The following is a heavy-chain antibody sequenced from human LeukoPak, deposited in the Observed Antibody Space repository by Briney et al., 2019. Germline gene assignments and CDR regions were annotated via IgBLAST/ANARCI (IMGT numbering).Heavy chain of an antibody. CDR2: MNPNSGNT. CDR3: ASMLSYYYDSSGYRVYYYYYGMDV. V-gene: IGHV1-8*01. D-gene: IGHD3-22*01. Sequence: ASVKVSCKASGYTFTSYDINWVRQATGQGLEWMGWMNPNSGNTGYAQKFQGRVTMTRNTSISTAYMELSSLRSEDTAVYYCASMLSYYYDSSGYRVYYYYYGMDVWGQGTTVTVSS. J-gene: IGHJ6*02. CDR1: GYTFTSYD.